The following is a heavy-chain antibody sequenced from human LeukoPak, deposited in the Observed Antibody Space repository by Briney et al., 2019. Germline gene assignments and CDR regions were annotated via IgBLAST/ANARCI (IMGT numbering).Heavy chain of an antibody. J-gene: IGHJ4*02. D-gene: IGHD3-3*01. CDR3: ARMGYDFWSGSDY. CDR1: GYTFTSYD. CDR2: MNPNSGNT. Sequence: ASAKVSCKASGYTFTSYDINWVRQATGQGLEWMGWMNPNSGNTGYAQKFQGRVTITRNTSISTAYMELSSLRSEDTAVYYCARMGYDFWSGSDYWGQGTLVTVSS. V-gene: IGHV1-8*03.